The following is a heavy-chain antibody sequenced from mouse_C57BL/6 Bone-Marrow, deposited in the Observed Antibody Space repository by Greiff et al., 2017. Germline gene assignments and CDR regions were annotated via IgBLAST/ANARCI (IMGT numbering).Heavy chain of an antibody. V-gene: IGHV7-1*01. J-gene: IGHJ4*01. CDR1: GFTFSDFY. D-gene: IGHD1-1*02. Sequence: EVMLVESGGGLVQSGRSLRLSCATSGFTFSDFYMEWVRQAPGKGLEWIAASRNKANDYTTEYSASVKGLFIVSRDTSQSILYLQMNVLRAEDTAIYYCARDANYAWAMDYWGQGTSVTVSS. CDR2: SRNKANDYTT. CDR3: ARDANYAWAMDY.